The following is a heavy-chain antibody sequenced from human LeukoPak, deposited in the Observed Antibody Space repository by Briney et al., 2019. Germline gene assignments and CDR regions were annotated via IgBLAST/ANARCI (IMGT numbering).Heavy chain of an antibody. CDR2: IYYSGST. J-gene: IGHJ6*03. Sequence: SETLSLTCTVSGGSISSSSYYWGWIRHPPGKGLEWIGSIYYSGSTYYNPSRKSRVTISVDTSKNQFPPKLSSVNAADPAVYYCARGRVSSSTWYSTYYYFFYMDFWGKGTTVTVSS. D-gene: IGHD4-11*01. V-gene: IGHV4-39*06. CDR3: ARGRVSSSTWYSTYYYFFYMDF. CDR1: GGSISSSSYY.